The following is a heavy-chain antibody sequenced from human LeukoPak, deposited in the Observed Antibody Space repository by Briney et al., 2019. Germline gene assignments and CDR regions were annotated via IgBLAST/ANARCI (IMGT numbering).Heavy chain of an antibody. CDR1: GYTFTIYG. Sequence: ASVKVSCKASGYTFTIYGISWVRQAPGQGLEWMGWISAYNGNTNYAQKLQDRVTMTTDTSTSTAYMELRSLRSDDTAVYYCARLSLYFSSSWHYYFDYWGQGTLVTVSS. J-gene: IGHJ4*02. CDR2: ISAYNGNT. D-gene: IGHD6-13*01. V-gene: IGHV1-18*01. CDR3: ARLSLYFSSSWHYYFDY.